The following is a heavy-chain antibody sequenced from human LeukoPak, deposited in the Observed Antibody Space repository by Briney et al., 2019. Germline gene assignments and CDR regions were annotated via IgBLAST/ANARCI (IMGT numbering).Heavy chain of an antibody. CDR3: AREVAGTPWIDY. D-gene: IGHD6-19*01. J-gene: IGHJ4*02. V-gene: IGHV4-34*01. CDR1: GGSFSGYY. Sequence: SETLSLTCAVYGGSFSGYYWSWIRQPPGKGLEWIGEINHSGSTNYNPSLKSRVTISVDTSKNQFSLKLSSVTAADTAVYYCAREVAGTPWIDYWGQGTLVAVSS. CDR2: INHSGST.